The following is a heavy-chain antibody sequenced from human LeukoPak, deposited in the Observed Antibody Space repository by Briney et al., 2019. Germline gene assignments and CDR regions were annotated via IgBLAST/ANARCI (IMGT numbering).Heavy chain of an antibody. V-gene: IGHV4-59*08. CDR2: IYYRGSA. D-gene: IGHD4-17*01. CDR1: GGPLTSYY. Sequence: SETLSLTCAVSGGPLTSYYWSWIRQPPGKGLEWIGFIYYRGSANYNPSLESRVTISVDTSKNQFSLKLSSVTAADTAVYHCARAPDYGDFPFDYWGQGTLVTVSS. CDR3: ARAPDYGDFPFDY. J-gene: IGHJ4*02.